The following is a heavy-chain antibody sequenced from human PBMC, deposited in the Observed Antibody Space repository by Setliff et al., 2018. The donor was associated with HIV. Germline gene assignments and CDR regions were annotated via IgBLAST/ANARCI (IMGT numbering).Heavy chain of an antibody. CDR1: GFTFSSYA. J-gene: IGHJ4*02. Sequence: GGSLRLSCAASGFTFSSYAMHWVRQSPGKGLEWVSLITWNGGRTSYADSVRGRFTISRDNSKNTLSLQMNSLRAEDTAVYYCAKDRKDSGSYPYFDYWGQGILVTVSS. CDR2: ITWNGGRT. CDR3: AKDRKDSGSYPYFDY. V-gene: IGHV3-23*01. D-gene: IGHD1-26*01.